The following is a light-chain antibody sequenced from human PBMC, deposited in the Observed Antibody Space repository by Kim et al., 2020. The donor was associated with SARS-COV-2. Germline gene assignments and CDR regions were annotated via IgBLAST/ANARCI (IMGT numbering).Light chain of an antibody. V-gene: IGKV1-5*03. CDR2: KAS. CDR3: QQYKSYPWT. J-gene: IGKJ1*01. Sequence: DIQMTQSPSTLSASIGDRVTITCRASRNIATWVAWYQQKPGEAPRLLIYKASNLKSGVPSRFSGSGSGTEFTLTTDSLQVDDLATYYCQQYKSYPWTFGQGTKLEI. CDR1: RNIATW.